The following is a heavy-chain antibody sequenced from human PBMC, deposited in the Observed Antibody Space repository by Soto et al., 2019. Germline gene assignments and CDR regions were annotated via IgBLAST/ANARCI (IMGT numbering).Heavy chain of an antibody. CDR3: AKVGDYYDSSGYYWKGYFQH. J-gene: IGHJ1*01. CDR1: GFTFSSYA. D-gene: IGHD3-22*01. V-gene: IGHV3-23*01. Sequence: GGSLRLSCAASGFTFSSYAMSWVRQAPGKGLEWVSAISGSGGSTYYVDSVKGRFTISRDNSKNTLYLQMNSLRAEDTAVYYCAKVGDYYDSSGYYWKGYFQHWGQGTLVTVSS. CDR2: ISGSGGST.